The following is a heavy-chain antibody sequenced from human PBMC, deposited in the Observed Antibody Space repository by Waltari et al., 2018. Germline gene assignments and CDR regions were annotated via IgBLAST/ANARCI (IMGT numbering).Heavy chain of an antibody. CDR3: ARAIDYGGFYFYYYMDV. J-gene: IGHJ6*03. CDR2: ISDDGSNK. Sequence: QVQLVESGGGVVQPGRSLRLSCAASGFTLSSFQMHWVRQAPGKGLGWVALISDDGSNKNYADSVKGRFTISRDNSKDTLYLQMNNLRDEDTAVYYCARAIDYGGFYFYYYMDVWGKGTTVTIS. CDR1: GFTLSSFQ. V-gene: IGHV3-30-3*01. D-gene: IGHD4-17*01.